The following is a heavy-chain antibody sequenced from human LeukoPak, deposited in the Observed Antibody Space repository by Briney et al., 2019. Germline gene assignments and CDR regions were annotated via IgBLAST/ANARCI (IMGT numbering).Heavy chain of an antibody. V-gene: IGHV3-15*01. CDR3: TTEWTRLGATHYGMDV. J-gene: IGHJ6*02. CDR2: IKRKTDGGTT. D-gene: IGHD1-26*01. Sequence: PGGSLRLSCAASGFTFSNAWMSWVRQAPGKGLEWVARIKRKTDGGTTDDSAPVKGRITIPRDASKNTQDLQMNSLKAEHTAVYYCTTEWTRLGATHYGMDVWGQGTTVTVSS. CDR1: GFTFSNAW.